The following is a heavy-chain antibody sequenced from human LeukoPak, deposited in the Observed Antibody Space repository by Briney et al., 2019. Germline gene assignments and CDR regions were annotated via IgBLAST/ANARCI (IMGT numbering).Heavy chain of an antibody. CDR2: ISGSGGST. V-gene: IGHV3-23*01. Sequence: TGGSLRLSCAASGFTFSSYAMSWVRQAPGKGLEWVSAISGSGGSTNYADSVKGRFTISRDNSKNTLYLQMNSLRAEDTAVYYCAKDVLSTVDTMIVVVIPSGFDYWGQGTLVTVSS. CDR1: GFTFSSYA. CDR3: AKDVLSTVDTMIVVVIPSGFDY. J-gene: IGHJ4*02. D-gene: IGHD3-22*01.